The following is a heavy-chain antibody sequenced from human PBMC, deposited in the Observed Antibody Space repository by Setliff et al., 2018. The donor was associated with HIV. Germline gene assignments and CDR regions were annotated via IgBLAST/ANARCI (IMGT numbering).Heavy chain of an antibody. CDR1: GASIPSSSYY. D-gene: IGHD5-12*01. V-gene: IGHV4-61*05. CDR2: IYHSGGV. Sequence: SETLSLTCTVSGASIPSSSYYWSWLRQPPGKGLEWLGYIYHSGGVNYNPSLKGRGTISLDTSKNQFSLRLTSVTAADTAVYYCARRGYSGYASGWFGPWGQGTLVTVSS. J-gene: IGHJ5*02. CDR3: ARRGYSGYASGWFGP.